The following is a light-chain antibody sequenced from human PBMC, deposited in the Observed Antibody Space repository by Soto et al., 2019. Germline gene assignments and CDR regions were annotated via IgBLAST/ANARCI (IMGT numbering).Light chain of an antibody. J-gene: IGKJ2*01. CDR1: QPIDTS. CDR3: QQYYPYPRT. V-gene: IGKV1-8*01. CDR2: AAS. Sequence: AIRMTQSPSSFSASTGDRVTLSCRASQPIDTSLAWYQQKPGEAPKLLIFAASTLQTGVPSRFSGRGFVTEFTLTIDCLHAEDFATYYCQQYYPYPRTFAQGTKVDIK.